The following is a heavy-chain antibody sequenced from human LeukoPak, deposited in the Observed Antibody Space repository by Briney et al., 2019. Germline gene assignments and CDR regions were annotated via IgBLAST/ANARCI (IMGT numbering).Heavy chain of an antibody. CDR3: VLGGKLDY. CDR1: GGSISSSNYY. Sequence: PSETLSLTCTVSGGSISSSNYYRGWIRQPPAKGLEWIGGIYHTGSTHYNPSLKSRVTISVDTSKNQLSLRLTSVTAADTALYYCVLGGKLDYWGQGVLVTVSS. V-gene: IGHV4-39*01. D-gene: IGHD3-10*01. J-gene: IGHJ4*02. CDR2: IYHTGST.